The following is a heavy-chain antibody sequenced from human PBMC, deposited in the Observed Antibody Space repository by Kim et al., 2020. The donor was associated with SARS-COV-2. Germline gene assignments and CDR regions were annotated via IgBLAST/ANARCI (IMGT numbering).Heavy chain of an antibody. CDR1: GFTFSSYS. CDR2: ISSSSSYI. V-gene: IGHV3-21*01. J-gene: IGHJ6*02. Sequence: GGSLRLSCAASGFTFSSYSMNWVRQAPGKGLEWVSSISSSSSYIYYADSVKGRFTISRDNAKNSLYLQMNSLRAEDTAVYYCARDHCSGGSCHIPYYYYGMDVWGQGTTVTVSS. D-gene: IGHD2-15*01. CDR3: ARDHCSGGSCHIPYYYYGMDV.